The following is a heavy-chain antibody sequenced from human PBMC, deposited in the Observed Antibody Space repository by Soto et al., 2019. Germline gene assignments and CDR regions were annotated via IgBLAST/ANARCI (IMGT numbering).Heavy chain of an antibody. J-gene: IGHJ3*02. CDR1: GFTFTTSS. D-gene: IGHD5-18*01. V-gene: IGHV3-23*01. CDR3: AKGVEHSTADAFET. Sequence: EVHVLESGGDLVQPGGSLRLTCAVSGFTFTTSSINWVRQAPGKGLEWVSSISGNGYTTYYADSVTGRFTISTDNSKRTVFLQMNSLRVEDTALYYCAKGVEHSTADAFETWGQGTMVTVSS. CDR2: ISGNGYTT.